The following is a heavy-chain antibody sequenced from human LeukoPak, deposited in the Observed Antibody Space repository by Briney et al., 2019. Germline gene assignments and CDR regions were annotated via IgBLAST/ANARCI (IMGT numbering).Heavy chain of an antibody. D-gene: IGHD4-17*01. CDR3: ARDRGRDYDYGDYLPLGYFDY. J-gene: IGHJ4*02. CDR1: GGSISSGGYY. Sequence: QTLSLTCTVSGGSISSGGYYWSWIRQHPGKGLEWIGYIYYSGSTYYNPSLKSRVTISVDTSKNQFSLKLSSVTAADTAVYYCARDRGRDYDYGDYLPLGYFDYWGQGTLVTVSS. CDR2: IYYSGST. V-gene: IGHV4-31*03.